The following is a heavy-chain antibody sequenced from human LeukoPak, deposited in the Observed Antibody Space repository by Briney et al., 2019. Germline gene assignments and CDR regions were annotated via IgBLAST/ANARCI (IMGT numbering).Heavy chain of an antibody. V-gene: IGHV4-59*01. CDR2: IYYSGST. CDR3: ARGLNYQYYFDD. J-gene: IGHJ4*02. Sequence: SETLSLTCTVSGGSISSYYWSWIRQPPGKGLEWIGYIYYSGSTNYNPSLKSRVTISVDTSKNQFSLKLSSVTAADTAVYYCARGLNYQYYFDDWGQGILVTVSS. D-gene: IGHD1-7*01. CDR1: GGSISSYY.